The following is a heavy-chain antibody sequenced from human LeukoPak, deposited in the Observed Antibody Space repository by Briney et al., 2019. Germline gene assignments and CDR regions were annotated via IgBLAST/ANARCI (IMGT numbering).Heavy chain of an antibody. V-gene: IGHV3-23*01. CDR3: AKAPVTTCRGAYCYAFDY. J-gene: IGHJ4*02. CDR1: GFTLSSYA. CDR2: ISDSGNT. D-gene: IGHD2-21*01. Sequence: GGSLRLSCAASGFTLSSYAMSWVRQAPGKGLEWVSAISDSGNTYHADSVKGRFTISRDSSKNTLFLQMNRLRPEDAAVYYCAKAPVTTCRGAYCYAFDYWGQGTLVTVSS.